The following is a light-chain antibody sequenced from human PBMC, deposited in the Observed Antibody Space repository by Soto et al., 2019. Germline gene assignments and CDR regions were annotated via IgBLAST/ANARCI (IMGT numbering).Light chain of an antibody. CDR1: QSVLYSSNNNNY. V-gene: IGKV4-1*01. Sequence: DIVMTQSPDSLAVSLGERATINCKSSQSVLYSSNNNNYLAWYQQKPGQTPKLLIYWASTRESGVPDPFSGSRFGTDLTLTIRRLKAEDVAVYYCQKYYRTPTDTCGQGTKLEIK. J-gene: IGKJ2*01. CDR3: QKYYRTPTDT. CDR2: WAS.